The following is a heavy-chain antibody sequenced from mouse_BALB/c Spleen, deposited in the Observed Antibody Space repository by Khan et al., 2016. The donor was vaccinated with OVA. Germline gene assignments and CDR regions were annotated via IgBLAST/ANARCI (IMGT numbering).Heavy chain of an antibody. J-gene: IGHJ3*01. CDR3: TRPNYGPFAY. V-gene: IGHV5-6*01. CDR1: GFTFSTYA. CDR2: ISTGGDYI. Sequence: EVELVESGGDLVKPGGSLKLSCAASGFTFSTYAMSWVRQTPDKRLEWVATISTGGDYIYYPDSVKGRFIISRDNVKNTLYLQMSSLRSEDTAMYYCTRPNYGPFAYWGGKTLVTVSA. D-gene: IGHD1-1*01.